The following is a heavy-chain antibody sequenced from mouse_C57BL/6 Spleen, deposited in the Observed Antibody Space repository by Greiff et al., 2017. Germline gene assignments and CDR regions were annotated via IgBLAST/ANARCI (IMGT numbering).Heavy chain of an antibody. CDR2: IHPNSGST. CDR3: ARSPDYDYGYYYAMDY. Sequence: QVQLQQPGAELVKPGASVKLSCKASGYTFTSYWLHWVKQRPGQGLEWIGMIHPNSGSTNYNEKFQSKATLTVDKSSSTAYMQLSSLTSEDSAVYYCARSPDYDYGYYYAMDYWGQGTSVTVSS. V-gene: IGHV1-64*01. CDR1: GYTFTSYW. J-gene: IGHJ4*01. D-gene: IGHD2-4*01.